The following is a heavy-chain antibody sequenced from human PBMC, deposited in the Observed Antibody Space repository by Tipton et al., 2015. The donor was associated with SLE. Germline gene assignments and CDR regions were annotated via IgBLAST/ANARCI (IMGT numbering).Heavy chain of an antibody. Sequence: TLSLTCTVSGGSISSHYWSWIRQPPGKGLEWIGYIYYSGSTNYNPSLKSRVTISVDTSKNQFSLKLSSVTAADTAVYYCARGLYSGSYSFDYWGQGTLVTVSS. CDR1: GGSISSHY. CDR2: IYYSGST. D-gene: IGHD1-26*01. V-gene: IGHV4-59*08. J-gene: IGHJ4*02. CDR3: ARGLYSGSYSFDY.